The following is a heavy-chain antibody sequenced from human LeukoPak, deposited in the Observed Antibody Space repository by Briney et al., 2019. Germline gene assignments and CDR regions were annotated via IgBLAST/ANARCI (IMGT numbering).Heavy chain of an antibody. Sequence: PGGSLRLSCAASGFTFSSYSMHWVRQAPGKGLEYVSAISSNRGSTYYANSVKARFTISRDNSRNTLYLQMGSLRAEDMAVYYCARVYSSIWTVDYWGQGTLVTVSA. J-gene: IGHJ4*02. D-gene: IGHD6-13*01. CDR3: ARVYSSIWTVDY. CDR2: ISSNRGST. V-gene: IGHV3-64*01. CDR1: GFTFSSYS.